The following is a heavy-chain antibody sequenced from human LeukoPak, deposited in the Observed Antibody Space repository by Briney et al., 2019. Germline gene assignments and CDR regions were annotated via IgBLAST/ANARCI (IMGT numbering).Heavy chain of an antibody. Sequence: GGSLRLSCAASGFTFSNYAMSWVRQTPGKGLECVSVVTGSGGDTYYTGSVNGRFTISRDNSKNTLYLQMNSLRAEDTAVYYCASGGTYSSSSFDYWGQGTLVTVSS. D-gene: IGHD6-13*01. CDR2: VTGSGGDT. V-gene: IGHV3-23*01. CDR3: ASGGTYSSSSFDY. J-gene: IGHJ4*02. CDR1: GFTFSNYA.